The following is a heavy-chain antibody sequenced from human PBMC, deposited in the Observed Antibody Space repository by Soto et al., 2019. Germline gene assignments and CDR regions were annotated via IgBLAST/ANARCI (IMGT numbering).Heavy chain of an antibody. J-gene: IGHJ4*01. Sequence: ASVKVSCKTFGYTFTNYVIHWVRQAPGQGLEWMGWINAGTGNAKYSQKLQDRLTISRDTSAATAYLDLSRLASEDTAVYYCARGRASWYWDFWGHGTLVTVSS. CDR1: GYTFTNYV. V-gene: IGHV1-3*01. D-gene: IGHD2-8*02. CDR3: ARGRASWYWDF. CDR2: INAGTGNA.